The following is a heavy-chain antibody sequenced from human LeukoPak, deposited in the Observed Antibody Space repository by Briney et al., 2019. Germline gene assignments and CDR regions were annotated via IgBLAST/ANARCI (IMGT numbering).Heavy chain of an antibody. Sequence: SETLSLTCTVSGGSISTYYWSWIRQPPGKGLEWIGNIYYSGSTNYNPSLKSRVTISVDTSKNQFSLKLSSVTAADTAVYYCASGNMIVVVIRSAGAFDIWGQGTMVTVSS. CDR3: ASGNMIVVVIRSAGAFDI. CDR2: IYYSGST. J-gene: IGHJ3*02. V-gene: IGHV4-59*08. CDR1: GGSISTYY. D-gene: IGHD3-22*01.